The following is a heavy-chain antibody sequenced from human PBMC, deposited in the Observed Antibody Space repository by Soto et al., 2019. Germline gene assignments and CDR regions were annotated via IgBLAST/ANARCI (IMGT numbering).Heavy chain of an antibody. CDR2: IIPIFGTA. CDR1: GGTFSSYA. J-gene: IGHJ4*02. CDR3: ARDRRAYYYDSSGYWAYRYFDY. V-gene: IGHV1-69*13. D-gene: IGHD3-22*01. Sequence: SVKVSCKASGGTFSSYAISWVRQAPGQGLEWMGGIIPIFGTANYAQKFQGRVTITADESTSTAYMELSSLRSEDTAVYYCARDRRAYYYDSSGYWAYRYFDYWGRGTLVTVSS.